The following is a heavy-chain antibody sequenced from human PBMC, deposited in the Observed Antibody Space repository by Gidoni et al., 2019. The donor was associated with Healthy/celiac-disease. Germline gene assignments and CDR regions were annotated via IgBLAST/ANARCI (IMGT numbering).Heavy chain of an antibody. CDR3: ARVGPYDYVWSYY. J-gene: IGHJ4*02. CDR2: ISSSSSTI. CDR1: GFTFSSYS. V-gene: IGHV3-48*01. D-gene: IGHD3-16*01. Sequence: EVQLVASGGGLVQPGGSLRLSCAASGFTFSSYSMNWVRQAPGKGLEWVSYISSSSSTIYYADSVKGRFTISRDNAKNSLYLQMNSLRAEDTAVYYCARVGPYDYVWSYYWGQGTLVTVSS.